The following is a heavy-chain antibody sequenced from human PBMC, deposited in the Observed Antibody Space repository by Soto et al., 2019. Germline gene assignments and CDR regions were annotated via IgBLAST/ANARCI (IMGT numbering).Heavy chain of an antibody. V-gene: IGHV4-31*02. CDR2: IYYSGST. D-gene: IGHD6-13*01. CDR3: ARVVRRTIAAAGRDYYYYGMDG. CDR1: GGSISSGGYY. J-gene: IGHJ6*02. Sequence: SETLSLTCTVSGGSISSGGYYWSWIRQHPGKGLEWIGYIYYSGSTYYNPSLKSRVTISVDTSKNQFSLKLSSVTAADTAVYYCARVVRRTIAAAGRDYYYYGMDGWGQGITVTVAS.